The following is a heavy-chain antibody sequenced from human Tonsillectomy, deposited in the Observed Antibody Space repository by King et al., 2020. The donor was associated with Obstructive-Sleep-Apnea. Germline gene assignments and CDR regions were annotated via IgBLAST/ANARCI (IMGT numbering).Heavy chain of an antibody. CDR3: ARFVRDWERGTVVTPLPVDY. V-gene: IGHV4-31*03. Sequence: VQLQESGPGLVKPSQTLSLTCTVSGGSISSGGYYWSWIRQHPGKGLEWIGYIYYSGSTYYNPSLKSRVTISVDTSKNQFSLKLSSVTAADTAVYYCARFVRDWERGTVVTPLPVDYWGQGTLVTVSS. J-gene: IGHJ4*02. CDR2: IYYSGST. CDR1: GGSISSGGYY. D-gene: IGHD4-23*01.